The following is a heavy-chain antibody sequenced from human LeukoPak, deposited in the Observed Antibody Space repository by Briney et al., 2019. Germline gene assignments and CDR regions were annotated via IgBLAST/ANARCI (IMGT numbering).Heavy chain of an antibody. CDR1: GFSFDGYG. CDR2: IIPSGNFI. D-gene: IGHD4/OR15-4a*01. J-gene: IGHJ5*02. CDR3: AREIPNYGVGGNWFDL. Sequence: PGGSLRLSCAASGFSFDGYGMIWVRQAPGKGLEWVSSIIPSGNFIDYADSLKGRFTISRDNAKNSLYLQMSSLRAEDTAVYYCAREIPNYGVGGNWFDLWGQGTLVTVSS. V-gene: IGHV3-21*01.